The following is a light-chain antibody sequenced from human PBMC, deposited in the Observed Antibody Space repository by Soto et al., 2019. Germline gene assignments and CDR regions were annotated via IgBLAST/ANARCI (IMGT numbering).Light chain of an antibody. CDR3: SSYTSRSTYV. V-gene: IGLV2-14*01. J-gene: IGLJ1*01. CDR1: SSDVGGYDY. Sequence: QSALTQSASVSGSPGQSIAISCTGTSSDVGGYDYVSWYQQHPGKAPKVMIYDVSNRPSGVSNRFSGSKSDNTASLTISGLEAEDEADYYCSSYTSRSTYVFGTGTKVTVL. CDR2: DVS.